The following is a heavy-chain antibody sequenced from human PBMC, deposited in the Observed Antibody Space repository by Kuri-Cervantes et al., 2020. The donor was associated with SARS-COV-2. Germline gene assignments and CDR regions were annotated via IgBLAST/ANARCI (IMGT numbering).Heavy chain of an antibody. D-gene: IGHD3-3*01. V-gene: IGHV3-7*01. CDR3: ARDMTIFGVVTYYFDY. Sequence: GGSLRLSCAASGFTFSSYWMSWARQAPGKGLEWVANIKQDGSEKYYVDSVKGRFTISRDNAKNSLYLQMNSLRAEDTVVYYCARDMTIFGVVTYYFDYWGQGTLVTVSS. J-gene: IGHJ4*02. CDR1: GFTFSSYW. CDR2: IKQDGSEK.